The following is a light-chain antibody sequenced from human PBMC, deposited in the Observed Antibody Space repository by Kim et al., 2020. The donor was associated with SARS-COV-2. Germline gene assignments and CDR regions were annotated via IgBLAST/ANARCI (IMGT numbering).Light chain of an antibody. Sequence: SYELTQPPSVSVSPGPTASITCSGDKLGDKYACWYQQKPGQSPVLVIYQDSKRPSGIPERFSGSNSGNTATLTISGTQAMDEADYYCQAWDSSTAVLGGG. V-gene: IGLV3-1*01. CDR1: KLGDKY. CDR2: QDS. CDR3: QAWDSSTAV. J-gene: IGLJ2*01.